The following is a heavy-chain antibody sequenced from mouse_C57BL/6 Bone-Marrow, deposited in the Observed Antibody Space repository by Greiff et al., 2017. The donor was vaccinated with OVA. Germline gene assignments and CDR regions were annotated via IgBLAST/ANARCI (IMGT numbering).Heavy chain of an antibody. CDR1: GYPFTDYE. D-gene: IGHD2-5*01. CDR2: IDPETGGT. CDR3: TRGYSNYYAMDY. Sequence: QLQQSGAELVRPGASVTLSCKASGYPFTDYEMHWVKQTPVHGLEWIGAIDPETGGTAYNQKFKGKAILTADKSSSTAYMELRSLTSEDSAVYYCTRGYSNYYAMDYWGQGTSVTVSS. J-gene: IGHJ4*01. V-gene: IGHV1-15*01.